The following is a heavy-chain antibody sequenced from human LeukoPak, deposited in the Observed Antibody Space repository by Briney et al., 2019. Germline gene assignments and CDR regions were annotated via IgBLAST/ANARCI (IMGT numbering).Heavy chain of an antibody. J-gene: IGHJ4*02. CDR1: GFTFSNSW. CDR3: ASEGFVN. Sequence: GGSLRLSCAASGFTFSNSWMTWVRQAPGKGLEWVSNIREDGGEKYYVDSVKGRFTISRDNAKNSLYLQMNSLRAEDTAVYYCASEGFVNWGQGTLVTVSP. D-gene: IGHD6-6*01. V-gene: IGHV3-7*05. CDR2: IREDGGEK.